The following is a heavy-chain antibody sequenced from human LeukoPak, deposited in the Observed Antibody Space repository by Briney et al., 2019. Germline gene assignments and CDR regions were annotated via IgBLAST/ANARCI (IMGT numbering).Heavy chain of an antibody. J-gene: IGHJ4*02. D-gene: IGHD1-26*01. CDR2: ISYDGSNK. Sequence: PGRSLRLSCAASGLTFSSYAMHWVRQAPGKGLEWVAVISYDGSNKYYADSVKGRFTISRDNSKNTLYLQMNSLRAEDTAVYYCARSYLGLTADYWGQGTLVTVSS. V-gene: IGHV3-30-3*01. CDR3: ARSYLGLTADY. CDR1: GLTFSSYA.